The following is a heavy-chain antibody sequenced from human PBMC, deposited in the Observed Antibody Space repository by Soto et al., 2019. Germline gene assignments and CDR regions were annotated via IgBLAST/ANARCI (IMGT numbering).Heavy chain of an antibody. CDR3: AIAAAGTDNFDY. CDR1: GFTFSSYW. Sequence: GGSLRPSCAASGFTFSSYWMHWVRQAPGKGLVWVSRINSDGSSTNYADSVKGRFTISRDNAKNTLYLQMNSLRAEDTAVYYCAIAAAGTDNFDYWGLGTLVTVSS. CDR2: INSDGSST. J-gene: IGHJ4*02. D-gene: IGHD6-13*01. V-gene: IGHV3-74*01.